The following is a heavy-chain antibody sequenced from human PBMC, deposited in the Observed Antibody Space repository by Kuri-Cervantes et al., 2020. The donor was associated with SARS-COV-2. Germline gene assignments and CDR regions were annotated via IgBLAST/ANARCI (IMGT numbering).Heavy chain of an antibody. CDR3: ARGLRWESHAFDI. V-gene: IGHV3-7*01. D-gene: IGHD4-23*01. CDR1: RFIFSNYW. J-gene: IGHJ3*02. CDR2: IKQDGSEE. Sequence: GESLKISCAASRFIFSNYWMTWVRQTPGKGLEWVANIKQDGSEEYYVDSVKGRFTISRDNAKNSLYLQMNSLRAEDMAVYYCARGLRWESHAFDIWGQGTMVTVSS.